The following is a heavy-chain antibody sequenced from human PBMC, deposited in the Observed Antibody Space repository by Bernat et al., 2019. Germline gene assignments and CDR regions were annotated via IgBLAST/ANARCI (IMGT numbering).Heavy chain of an antibody. V-gene: IGHV5-51*01. CDR1: GYSFTSYW. CDR3: ARQRRVAGDYSYYGMDA. CDR2: IYPGDSDT. J-gene: IGHJ6*02. D-gene: IGHD6-13*01. Sequence: EVQLVQSGAEVKKPGESLKISCKGSGYSFTSYWIGWVRQMPGKGLEWMGIIYPGDSDTRYSPSFQGQVTISADKSISTAYLQGSSLKASDTAMYYCARQRRVAGDYSYYGMDAWGQGTTVTVSS.